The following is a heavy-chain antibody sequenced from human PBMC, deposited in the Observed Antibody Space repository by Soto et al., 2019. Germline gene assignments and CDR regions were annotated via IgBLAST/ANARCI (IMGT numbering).Heavy chain of an antibody. J-gene: IGHJ4*02. V-gene: IGHV3-48*03. CDR1: GFTFSSYE. CDR3: AREEINCGGDCFSL. CDR2: ISPSGDLI. Sequence: EVQLVESGGDLVQPGGSLRLSCAASGFTFSSYEMNWVRQAPGRGLEWISYISPSGDLIYYADSVRGRFTVSRDSAKNSMYLQMNSLRAEDTAVYYCAREEINCGGDCFSLWGQGTLVTVSS. D-gene: IGHD2-21*02.